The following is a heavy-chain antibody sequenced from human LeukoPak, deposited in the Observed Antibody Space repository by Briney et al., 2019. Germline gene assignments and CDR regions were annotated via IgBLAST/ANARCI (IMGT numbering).Heavy chain of an antibody. CDR1: GGTFSSYA. D-gene: IGHD2-2*03. J-gene: IGHJ4*02. CDR2: IIPIFGTA. CDR3: ARSFTNGYCSSPSCPDY. Sequence: GASVKVSCKASGGTFSSYAISWVRQAPGQGLEWMGGIIPIFGTANYAQKFQGRVTITTDESTSTAYMELSSLRSEDTAVYYCARSFTNGYCSSPSCPDYWGQGALVTVSS. V-gene: IGHV1-69*05.